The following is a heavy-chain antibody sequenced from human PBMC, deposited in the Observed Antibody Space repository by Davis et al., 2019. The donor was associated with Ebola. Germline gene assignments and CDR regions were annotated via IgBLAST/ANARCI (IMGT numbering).Heavy chain of an antibody. CDR1: GFTFSSYA. D-gene: IGHD5-18*01. J-gene: IGHJ4*02. CDR2: ISSDSDYI. Sequence: GESLKISCAASGFTFSSYAMSWVRQAPGKGLEWVSSISSDSDYIYYADSAKGRFTISRDNAKNTLYLQMNSLRAEDTAVYYCARDTAISYWGQGTLVTVSS. CDR3: ARDTAISY. V-gene: IGHV3-21*01.